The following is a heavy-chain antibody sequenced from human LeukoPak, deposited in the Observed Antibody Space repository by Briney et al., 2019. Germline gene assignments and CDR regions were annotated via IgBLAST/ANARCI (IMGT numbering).Heavy chain of an antibody. CDR1: GGSFSGNY. V-gene: IGHV4-34*01. Sequence: SETLSLTCAVYGGSFSGNYWSWIRQAPGKGLEWIGEINHSGNTNYNPSLESRVIISVDTSKNHFSLEMRSVTAADTALYYCTRRGRARGYMDVWGKGTTVTVS. CDR3: TRRGRARGYMDV. CDR2: INHSGNT. J-gene: IGHJ6*03.